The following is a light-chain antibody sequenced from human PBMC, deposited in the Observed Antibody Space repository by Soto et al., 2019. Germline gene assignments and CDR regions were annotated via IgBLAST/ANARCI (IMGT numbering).Light chain of an antibody. V-gene: IGKV1-33*01. J-gene: IGKJ2*01. CDR2: DAS. CDR3: QQYDNLLGYT. Sequence: DIQMTQSPSSLSASVGDRVTITCQASQDISNYLNWYQQKPGKAPKLLIYDASNLEPGVPSRFSGSGSGTDFTFTISSLQPEDIATYYCQQYDNLLGYTFGQGTKLEIK. CDR1: QDISNY.